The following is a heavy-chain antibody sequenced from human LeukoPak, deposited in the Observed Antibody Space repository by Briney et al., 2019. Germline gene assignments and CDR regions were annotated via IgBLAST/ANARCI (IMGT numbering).Heavy chain of an antibody. CDR2: INHSGST. Sequence: PSETLSLTCAVYGGSFSGYYWSWIRQPPGKGLEGIGEINHSGSTNYNPSLKSRVTISVDTSKNQFSLKLSSVTAADTAVYYCARADYGSGNFDYWGQGTLVTVSS. CDR1: GGSFSGYY. V-gene: IGHV4-34*01. D-gene: IGHD3-10*01. CDR3: ARADYGSGNFDY. J-gene: IGHJ4*02.